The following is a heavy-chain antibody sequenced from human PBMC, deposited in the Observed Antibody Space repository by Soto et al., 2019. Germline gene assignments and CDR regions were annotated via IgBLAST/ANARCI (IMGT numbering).Heavy chain of an antibody. CDR2: IFYSGST. Sequence: SETLSLTCTVSGGSISSYYWSWIRQPPGKGLEWIGYIFYSGSTNYNPSLKSRVTISVDTSKNQFSLKLSSVTAADTAVYYCARDGYYYDSSGYQRVYYFDYWGQGTLVTVST. J-gene: IGHJ4*02. CDR3: ARDGYYYDSSGYQRVYYFDY. CDR1: GGSISSYY. D-gene: IGHD3-22*01. V-gene: IGHV4-59*01.